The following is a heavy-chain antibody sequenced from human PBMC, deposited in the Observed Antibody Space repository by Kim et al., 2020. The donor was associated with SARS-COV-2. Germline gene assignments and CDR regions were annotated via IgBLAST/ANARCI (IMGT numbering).Heavy chain of an antibody. V-gene: IGHV3-23*01. Sequence: GGSLRLSCAASGFTFSSYAMSWVRQAPGKGLEWVSAISGSGGSTYYADSVKGRFTISRDNSKNTLYLQMNSLRAEDTAIYYCAKNEQWLQNYGMDVWGQGTTVTVSS. CDR1: GFTFSSYA. D-gene: IGHD6-19*01. CDR3: AKNEQWLQNYGMDV. J-gene: IGHJ6*02. CDR2: ISGSGGST.